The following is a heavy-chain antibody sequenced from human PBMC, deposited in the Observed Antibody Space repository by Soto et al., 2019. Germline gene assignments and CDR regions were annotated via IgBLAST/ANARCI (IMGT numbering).Heavy chain of an antibody. J-gene: IGHJ4*02. D-gene: IGHD4-17*01. CDR3: TRVYGDYGTLSDY. Sequence: EVQLVESGGGLGKPGDSLRLSCAASGFTFSDYSVNWVRQAPGKGLEWVSSISSTSTFIYYADSVRGRFTISRDNAKNSLYLQMNSLRAEDTAAYYCTRVYGDYGTLSDYWGRGTLVTVSS. V-gene: IGHV3-21*01. CDR2: ISSTSTFI. CDR1: GFTFSDYS.